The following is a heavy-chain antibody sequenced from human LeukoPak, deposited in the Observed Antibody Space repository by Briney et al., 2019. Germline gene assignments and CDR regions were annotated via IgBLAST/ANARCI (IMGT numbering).Heavy chain of an antibody. CDR3: ARGRGSIAAAGLDY. D-gene: IGHD6-13*01. Sequence: GGSLRLSCAASGFTFSNYYMSWIRQDPGKGLEWVSYIDSGGSSIYYADSVKGRFTISRDNAKNSLFLEMNSLRAEDTAVYYCARGRGSIAAAGLDYWGQGTLVTVSS. CDR2: IDSGGSSI. J-gene: IGHJ4*02. CDR1: GFTFSNYY. V-gene: IGHV3-11*01.